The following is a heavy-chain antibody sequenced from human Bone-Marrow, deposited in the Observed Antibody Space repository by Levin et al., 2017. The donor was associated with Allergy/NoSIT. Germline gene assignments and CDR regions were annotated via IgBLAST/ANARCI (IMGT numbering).Heavy chain of an antibody. CDR1: GFTFNAYA. Sequence: GGSLRLSCAASGFTFNAYAMSWVRQAPGKGLEWVSAISGTGGSTYYADSVEGRFTISRDFSVNTLYLEMNNLRAEDTAVYYCAKEGMTSVGEFQDWGQGTLVTVSS. J-gene: IGHJ1*01. CDR3: AKEGMTSVGEFQD. D-gene: IGHD3-3*01. CDR2: ISGTGGST. V-gene: IGHV3-23*01.